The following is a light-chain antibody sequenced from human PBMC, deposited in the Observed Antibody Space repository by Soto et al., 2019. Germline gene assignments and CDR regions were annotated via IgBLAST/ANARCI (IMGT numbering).Light chain of an antibody. J-gene: IGKJ1*01. CDR2: GAS. CDR3: QHYNNFPPWT. Sequence: EIVMTQSPATLSVSPGERATLSCRASQSVSSNLAWSQQKTGQAPRLLLYGASTRATGIPARFSGSGSGTEFILTISSLQSEDFAVYYCQHYNNFPPWTFVQGTKVEIK. CDR1: QSVSSN. V-gene: IGKV3-15*01.